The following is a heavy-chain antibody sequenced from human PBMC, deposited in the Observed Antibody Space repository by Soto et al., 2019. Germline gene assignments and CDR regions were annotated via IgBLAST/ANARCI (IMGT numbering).Heavy chain of an antibody. CDR2: IYYSGST. D-gene: IGHD3-10*01. J-gene: IGHJ6*03. CDR1: GGPISSSSYY. V-gene: IGHV4-39*01. Sequence: PSETLSLTCTVSGGPISSSSYYWGWIRQPPGKGLEWIGSIYYSGSTYYNPSLKSRVTISVDTSKNQFSLKLSSVTAADTAVYYCARHVCYYNPTYYYYMYVWGKGTTVTVSS. CDR3: ARHVCYYNPTYYYYMYV.